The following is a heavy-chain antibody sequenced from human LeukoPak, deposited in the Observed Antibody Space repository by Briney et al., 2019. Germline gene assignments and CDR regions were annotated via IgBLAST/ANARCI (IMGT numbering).Heavy chain of an antibody. Sequence: GASVKVSCKASEYTFTSSDINWVRQAAGQGLEWMGWINPNSGRTGYAQKFQGRVTMTANTSISTAYMELSSLRFDDTAVYYCARGRSGLAAAGTYDYWGQGTLITVSS. J-gene: IGHJ4*02. CDR2: INPNSGRT. V-gene: IGHV1-8*01. D-gene: IGHD6-13*01. CDR1: EYTFTSSD. CDR3: ARGRSGLAAAGTYDY.